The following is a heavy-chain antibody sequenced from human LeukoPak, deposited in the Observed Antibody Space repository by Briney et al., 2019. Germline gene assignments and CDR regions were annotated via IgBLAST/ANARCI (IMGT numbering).Heavy chain of an antibody. Sequence: QPGGSLRLSCAASGFTFSNYAMSWVRQAPGKGLEWVSTIFGSGGSTYYADSVKGRFTISRDNPKNTLYLQMNSLRAEDTAVYYCAREPPLVGATDYWGQGTLVTVSS. CDR1: GFTFSNYA. CDR2: IFGSGGST. CDR3: AREPPLVGATDY. J-gene: IGHJ4*02. D-gene: IGHD1-26*01. V-gene: IGHV3-23*01.